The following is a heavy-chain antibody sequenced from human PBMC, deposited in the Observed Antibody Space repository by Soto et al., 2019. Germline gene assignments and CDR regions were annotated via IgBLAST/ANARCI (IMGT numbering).Heavy chain of an antibody. J-gene: IGHJ5*02. V-gene: IGHV4-59*01. CDR3: ARGVATIGP. CDR1: GDSISSYY. Sequence: SETLSLTCTVSGDSISSYYWSWIRQPPEKGLEWIGYIYYSGSTNYNPSLKSRVTISVDTPKNQFSLKLTSVTAADTAVYYCARGVATIGPWGQGTLVTVSS. D-gene: IGHD5-12*01. CDR2: IYYSGST.